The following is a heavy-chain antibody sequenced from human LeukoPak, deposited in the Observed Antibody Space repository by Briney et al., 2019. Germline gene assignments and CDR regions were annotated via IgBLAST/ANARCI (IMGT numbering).Heavy chain of an antibody. CDR1: GGSFSGYY. Sequence: PSETLSLTCAVYGGSFSGYYWSWIRQPPGKGLEWIGEINHSGSTNYNPSLKSRVTISVDTSKNQFSLKLSSVTAADTAVYYCARGGGSSRDFDYWGQGTLVTVSS. J-gene: IGHJ4*02. D-gene: IGHD6-6*01. CDR2: INHSGST. CDR3: ARGGGSSRDFDY. V-gene: IGHV4-34*01.